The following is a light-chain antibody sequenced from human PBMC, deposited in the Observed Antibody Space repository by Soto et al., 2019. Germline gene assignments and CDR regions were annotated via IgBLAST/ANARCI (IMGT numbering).Light chain of an antibody. V-gene: IGKV1-5*03. CDR2: TAS. CDR3: QQYNFYPLT. CDR1: QTINSW. J-gene: IGKJ4*01. Sequence: DIQMTQSPSTLSASVGDRVTITCRASQTINSWLAWYQQKPGKAPNLLIYTASTLESGVPSRFSGSGSGTEFTLTISSLQPDDFATYYCQQYNFYPLTFGGGTKVDIK.